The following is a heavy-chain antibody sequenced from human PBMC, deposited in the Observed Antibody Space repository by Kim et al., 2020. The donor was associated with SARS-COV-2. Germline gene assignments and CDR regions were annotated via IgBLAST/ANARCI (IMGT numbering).Heavy chain of an antibody. CDR1: GYTLTELS. V-gene: IGHV1-24*01. CDR3: ATAPHYDILTGYYKGGYFDY. Sequence: ASVKVSCKVSGYTLTELSMHWVRQAPGKGLEWMGGFDPEDGETIYAQKFQGRVTMTEDTSTDTAYMELSSLRSEDTAVYYCATAPHYDILTGYYKGGYFDYWGQGTLVTASS. CDR2: FDPEDGET. J-gene: IGHJ4*02. D-gene: IGHD3-9*01.